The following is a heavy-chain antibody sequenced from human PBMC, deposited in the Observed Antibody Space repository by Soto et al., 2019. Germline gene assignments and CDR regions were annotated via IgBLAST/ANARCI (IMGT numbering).Heavy chain of an antibody. Sequence: QVQLVQSGAEVKKPGASVKVSCKASGYTFTTYGMSWVRQAPGQGLDWMGWISTYNGNTKYAERLQGRVTMTTDTTTSTAYIELRSLRSDDTAVYYCARGPTDYYDNSGNYFLDYWGQGTLVTVSS. CDR2: ISTYNGNT. V-gene: IGHV1-18*01. J-gene: IGHJ4*02. CDR1: GYTFTTYG. CDR3: ARGPTDYYDNSGNYFLDY. D-gene: IGHD3-22*01.